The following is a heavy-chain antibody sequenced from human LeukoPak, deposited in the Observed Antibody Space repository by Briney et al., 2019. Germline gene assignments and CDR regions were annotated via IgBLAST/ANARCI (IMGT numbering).Heavy chain of an antibody. Sequence: PGGSLRLSCAASGFTVISDYMSGVRQAPGKGLEWVSVSYSGGGTYYTDSVRGRFTISRDNSKNTLYLQMNSLRVDDTAMYYCARAGHSSGWYTASDSWGQGTLVTVSS. V-gene: IGHV3-53*01. J-gene: IGHJ4*02. CDR2: SYSGGGT. CDR1: GFTVISDY. D-gene: IGHD6-19*01. CDR3: ARAGHSSGWYTASDS.